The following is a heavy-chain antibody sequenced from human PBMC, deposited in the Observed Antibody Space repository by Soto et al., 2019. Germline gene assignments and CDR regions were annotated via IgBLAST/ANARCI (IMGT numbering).Heavy chain of an antibody. V-gene: IGHV5-10-1*01. CDR3: ARQIYDSDTGPNFQYYFDS. CDR2: IDLSDSQT. CDR1: GYSFAGYW. D-gene: IGHD3-22*01. Sequence: GESLKISCKGSGYSFAGYWITWVRQKPGKGLEWMGRIDLSDSQTYYSPAFRGHVTISATKSINTVFLQWSSLRASDTAMYYCARQIYDSDTGPNFQYYFDSWGQGTPVTVSS. J-gene: IGHJ4*02.